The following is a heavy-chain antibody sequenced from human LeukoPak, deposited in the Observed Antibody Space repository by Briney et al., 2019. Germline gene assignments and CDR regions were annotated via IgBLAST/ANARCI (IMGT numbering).Heavy chain of an antibody. Sequence: SLRLSCAASGFTFDDYAMHWFRQAPGKGLEWVSGIRWNSGSIGYADSVKVRFTISRDNDKNSLYLQMNSLRAEDTALYYCAKGLSYDFWSGYSYPFDYWGQGTLVTVSS. CDR1: GFTFDDYA. J-gene: IGHJ4*02. D-gene: IGHD3-3*01. V-gene: IGHV3-9*01. CDR3: AKGLSYDFWSGYSYPFDY. CDR2: IRWNSGSI.